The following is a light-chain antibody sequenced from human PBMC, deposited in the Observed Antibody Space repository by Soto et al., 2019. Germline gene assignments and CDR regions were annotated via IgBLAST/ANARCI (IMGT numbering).Light chain of an antibody. V-gene: IGLV2-14*01. CDR1: SSDIGAYDY. J-gene: IGLJ2*01. Sequence: QSALTQPASLSGSPGQSITISCTGTSSDIGAYDYVSWFQQHPGKAPKLMISEVNNRPSGVSNRFSGSKSGNTAYLTISGLQVEDEAEYYCCSYAGSSTVVFGGGTKLTVL. CDR3: CSYAGSSTVV. CDR2: EVN.